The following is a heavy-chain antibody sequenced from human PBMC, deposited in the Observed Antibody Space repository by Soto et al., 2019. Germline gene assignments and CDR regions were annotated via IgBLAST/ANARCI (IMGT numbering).Heavy chain of an antibody. V-gene: IGHV4-59*01. Sequence: SDTLSLTCTVAGGSLSRYYWSWLRPPPGKGLEWIAYIYYSGSTSYNPSLRSRVTISVDTSKNQFSLKMWSVTAADTAVYYCARGGYMKVDWFDPWGQGTLVTVSA. CDR2: IYYSGST. D-gene: IGHD5-12*01. CDR1: GGSLSRYY. CDR3: ARGGYMKVDWFDP. J-gene: IGHJ5*02.